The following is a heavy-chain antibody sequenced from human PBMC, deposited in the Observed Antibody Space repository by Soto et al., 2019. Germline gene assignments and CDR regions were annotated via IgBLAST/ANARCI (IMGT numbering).Heavy chain of an antibody. Sequence: SETLFLTCAVSGGSISSGGYSWSWIRQPPGKGLEWIGYIYHTGSTYYSPSLKGRLIISVDPSKNQFSLKLTSVTAADTAMYYCARPKTIGAAAGKGWFDPWGQGTLVTVSS. CDR2: IYHTGST. J-gene: IGHJ5*02. CDR1: GGSISSGGYS. V-gene: IGHV4-30-2*03. D-gene: IGHD6-13*01. CDR3: ARPKTIGAAAGKGWFDP.